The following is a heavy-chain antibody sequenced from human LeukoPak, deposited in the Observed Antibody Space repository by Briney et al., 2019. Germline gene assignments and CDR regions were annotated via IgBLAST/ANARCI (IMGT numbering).Heavy chain of an antibody. J-gene: IGHJ6*02. CDR1: GGSISSYY. CDR3: ARDRRLRDADYYYGMDV. V-gene: IGHV4-59*12. Sequence: SETLSLTCTVSGGSISSYYWSWIRQPPGKGLEWIGYIYYSGSTYYNPSLKSRVTISVDTSKNQFSLKLSSVTAADTAVYYCARDRRLRDADYYYGMDVWGQGTTVTVSS. CDR2: IYYSGST. D-gene: IGHD3-16*01.